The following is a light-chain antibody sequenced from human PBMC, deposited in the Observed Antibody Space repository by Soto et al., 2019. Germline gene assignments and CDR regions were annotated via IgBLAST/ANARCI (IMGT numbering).Light chain of an antibody. V-gene: IGLV2-14*01. J-gene: IGLJ1*01. CDR2: EVG. Sequence: QSALTQPASVSGSPGESITISCTGTSSDVGGSNYVSWFQQYPGKAPKLLIYEVGHRPSEISNRFSGSKSGNTASLTISGLQAEDEADYYCCSYTSSSIPYVFGTGTKLTVL. CDR1: SSDVGGSNY. CDR3: CSYTSSSIPYV.